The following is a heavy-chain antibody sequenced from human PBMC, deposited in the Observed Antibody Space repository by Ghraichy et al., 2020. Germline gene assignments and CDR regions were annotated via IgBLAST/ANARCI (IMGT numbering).Heavy chain of an antibody. CDR2: IYTSGST. CDR1: GGSISSYY. J-gene: IGHJ4*02. Sequence: SETLSLTCTVSGGSISSYYWSWIRQPAGKGLEWIGRIYTSGSTNYNPSLKSRVTMSVDTSKNQFSLKLSSVTAADTAVYYCARDRGGYDWGTYYFDYWGQGTLVTVSS. D-gene: IGHD5-12*01. V-gene: IGHV4-4*07. CDR3: ARDRGGYDWGTYYFDY.